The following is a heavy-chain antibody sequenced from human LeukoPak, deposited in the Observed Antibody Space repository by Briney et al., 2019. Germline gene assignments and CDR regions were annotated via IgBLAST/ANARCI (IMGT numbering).Heavy chain of an antibody. V-gene: IGHV4-39*01. CDR1: GGSISSSSYY. J-gene: IGHJ4*02. Sequence: PSETLSLTCTVSGGSISSSSYYWGWIRQPPGKGLEWIGSIYYSGSTYYNPSLKSRVTISVDTSKNQFFLKLSSVTAADTAVYYCATRTTVTTNFDYWGQGTLVTVSS. D-gene: IGHD4-17*01. CDR2: IYYSGST. CDR3: ATRTTVTTNFDY.